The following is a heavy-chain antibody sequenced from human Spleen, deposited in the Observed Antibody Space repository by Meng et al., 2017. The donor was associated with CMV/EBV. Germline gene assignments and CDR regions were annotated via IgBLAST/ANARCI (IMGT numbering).Heavy chain of an antibody. Sequence: TLSLTCTVSGASIRTNYWSWVRQPPGKALEWLALIDWDDEKYYRTSLKTRLTISKDTSKNQVVFTMTNMDPVDTAMYYCARTTVGAIFDYWGQGTLVTVSS. CDR3: ARTTVGAIFDY. D-gene: IGHD1-26*01. J-gene: IGHJ4*02. CDR1: GASIRTNYW. V-gene: IGHV2-70*18. CDR2: IDWDDEK.